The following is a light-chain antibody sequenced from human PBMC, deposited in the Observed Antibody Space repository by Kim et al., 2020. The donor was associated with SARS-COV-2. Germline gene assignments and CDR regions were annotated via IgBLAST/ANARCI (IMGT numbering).Light chain of an antibody. V-gene: IGLV7-46*01. J-gene: IGLJ2*01. Sequence: PGGTVNLHCDSRTGPGTSCHFPYWFQQKPGQAPRTLIYDTGNRHSWTPARFSGSLLGGKAALTLSAAQPEDEADYYCLLSYSDSRVFGGGTQLTVL. CDR1: TGPGTSCHF. CDR3: LLSYSDSRV. CDR2: DTG.